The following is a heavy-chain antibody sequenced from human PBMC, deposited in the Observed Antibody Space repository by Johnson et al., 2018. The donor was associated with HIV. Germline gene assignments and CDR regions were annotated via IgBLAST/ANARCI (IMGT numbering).Heavy chain of an antibody. V-gene: IGHV3-30*04. CDR2: ISDDGTTT. Sequence: QVQLVESGGGVVQPERSLRLSCAASEFSFSTYAMRWVRQAPGKGLEGVAVISDDGTTTTYADSVKGRFTISRDNAKNTLYLQMNSLRAEDTAVYYCARGVGGGWYWAFDIWGQGTMVTVSS. D-gene: IGHD6-19*01. J-gene: IGHJ3*02. CDR1: EFSFSTYA. CDR3: ARGVGGGWYWAFDI.